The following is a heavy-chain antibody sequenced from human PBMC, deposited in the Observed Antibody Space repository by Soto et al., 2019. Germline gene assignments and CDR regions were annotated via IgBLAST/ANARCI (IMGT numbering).Heavy chain of an antibody. CDR2: IYLSGST. D-gene: IGHD3-22*01. J-gene: IGHJ4*02. Sequence: PSETLSLTCAVSGGSIISADYSWSWIRQPPGKGLAWIGYIYLSGSTYYNPSLKSRVTISVDRSKNQFSLKLSSVTAADTAVYYCARGGYYYDSSGNREDIFDYWGQGTLVTVSS. V-gene: IGHV4-30-2*01. CDR3: ARGGYYYDSSGNREDIFDY. CDR1: GGSIISADYS.